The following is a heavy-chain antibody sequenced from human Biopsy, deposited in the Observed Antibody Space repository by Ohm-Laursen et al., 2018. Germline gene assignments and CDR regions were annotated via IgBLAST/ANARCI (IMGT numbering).Heavy chain of an antibody. Sequence: SLRLSCAASGFTFSDYYMSWIRQAPGKGLKWFSYISSRTNTIYYADSVKGRFTISRDNAKNSLYLQMNRLRAEDTAVYYCARGSFAPDFWGQGTLVTVSS. D-gene: IGHD2/OR15-2a*01. CDR1: GFTFSDYY. CDR3: ARGSFAPDF. CDR2: ISSRTNTI. V-gene: IGHV3-11*01. J-gene: IGHJ4*02.